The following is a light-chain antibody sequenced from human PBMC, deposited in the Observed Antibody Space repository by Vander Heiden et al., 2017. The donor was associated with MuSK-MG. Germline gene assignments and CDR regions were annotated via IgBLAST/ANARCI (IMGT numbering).Light chain of an antibody. CDR3: YSAADNNWV. CDR2: KDS. V-gene: IGLV3-27*01. CDR1: VLAKKY. Sequence: SYELTQPSSVSVSPGQTARITCSGDVLAKKYARWFQQKPGQAPGLVMYKDSERPSGIPERFSGSSSGTTVTLTISGAQVEDEADYYCYSAADNNWVFGGGTKLTVL. J-gene: IGLJ3*02.